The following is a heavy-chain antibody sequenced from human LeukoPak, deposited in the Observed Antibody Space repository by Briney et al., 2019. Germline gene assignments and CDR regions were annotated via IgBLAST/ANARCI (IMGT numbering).Heavy chain of an antibody. Sequence: SETMSLTCAVYGGSFSGYYRSWIRQPPGKGLEWIGEINHSGSTNHNPSLKSRVTISVDTSKNQFSLKLSSVTAADTAVYYCARGGDIVVVPAAIPHFDYWGQGTLVTVSS. CDR3: ARGGDIVVVPAAIPHFDY. CDR1: GGSFSGYY. J-gene: IGHJ4*02. D-gene: IGHD2-2*02. V-gene: IGHV4-34*01. CDR2: INHSGST.